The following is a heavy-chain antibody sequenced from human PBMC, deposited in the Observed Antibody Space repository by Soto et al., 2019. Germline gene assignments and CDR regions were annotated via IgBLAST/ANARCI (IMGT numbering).Heavy chain of an antibody. CDR1: GGSISSGGYY. Sequence: PSETLPSPGTVSGGSISSGGYYWSWIRQHPGKGLEWIGYIFFSGSTYYNPSLKSRLTISVDTSKNQFSLKLTSVTAADTAVYYCARLDLRPNWFDPWGLGTLVTVSS. D-gene: IGHD4-17*01. V-gene: IGHV4-31*03. CDR3: ARLDLRPNWFDP. J-gene: IGHJ5*02. CDR2: IFFSGST.